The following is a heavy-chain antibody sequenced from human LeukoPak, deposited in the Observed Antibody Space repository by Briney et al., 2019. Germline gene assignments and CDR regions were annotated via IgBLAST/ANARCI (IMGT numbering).Heavy chain of an antibody. J-gene: IGHJ4*02. CDR3: ARVHYDILTGYSYFDY. D-gene: IGHD3-9*01. V-gene: IGHV1-18*01. CDR1: GYTFTSYG. CDR2: ISAYNDNT. Sequence: ASVKVSCKASGYTFTSYGISWVRQAPGQGLEWMGWISAYNDNTNYAQKLQGRVTMTTDTSASTAYMELRSLRSDDTAVYYCARVHYDILTGYSYFDYWGQGTLVTVSS.